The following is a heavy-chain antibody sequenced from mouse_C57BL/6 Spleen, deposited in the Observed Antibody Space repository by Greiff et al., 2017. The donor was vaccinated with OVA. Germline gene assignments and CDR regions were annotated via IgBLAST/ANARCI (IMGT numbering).Heavy chain of an antibody. CDR3: GRDGLYAMDY. CDR2: IRSKSSNYAT. CDR1: GFTFNTYA. V-gene: IGHV10-3*01. Sequence: DVKLVESGGGLVQPKGSLKLSCAASGFTFNTYAMHWVRQAPGKGLEWVARIRSKSSNYATYYADSVKDRLTISRDDSQSMLYLQMNNLKAEDTARYYCGRDGLYAMDYWGQGTSVTVSS. J-gene: IGHJ4*01.